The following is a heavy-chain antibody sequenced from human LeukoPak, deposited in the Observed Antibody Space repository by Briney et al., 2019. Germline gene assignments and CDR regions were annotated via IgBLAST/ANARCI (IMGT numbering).Heavy chain of an antibody. CDR1: GGSISSYY. CDR2: IYTSGST. Sequence: SETLSLTCTVSGGSISSYYWRWIRQPAGKGLEWIGRIYTSGSTNYNPSLKSRVTMSVDTSKNQFSLKLSSVTAADTAVYYCARDQGYDFWSGYSGAYYFDYWGQGTLVTVSS. D-gene: IGHD3-3*01. V-gene: IGHV4-4*07. J-gene: IGHJ4*02. CDR3: ARDQGYDFWSGYSGAYYFDY.